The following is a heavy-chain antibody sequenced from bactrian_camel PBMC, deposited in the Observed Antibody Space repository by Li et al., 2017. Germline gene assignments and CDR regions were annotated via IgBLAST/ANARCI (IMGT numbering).Heavy chain of an antibody. J-gene: IGHJ4*01. CDR1: ARIYTRCR. CDR2: IARDDSI. V-gene: IGHV3S53*01. Sequence: VQLVESGGGSVEAGGSLKLTCMASARIYTRCRLGWFRQVPGKEREMVSYIARDDSITTADAVKGRFAISQDLPKNTLYLQMNNVQIEDTAVYYCAAATYVPHVSGTRCAWNSYGQGTQVTVS. D-gene: IGHD7*01.